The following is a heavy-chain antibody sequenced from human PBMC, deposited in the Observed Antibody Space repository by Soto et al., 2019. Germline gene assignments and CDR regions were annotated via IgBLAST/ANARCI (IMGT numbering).Heavy chain of an antibody. CDR2: INHSGST. Sequence: SETLSLTCAVYGGSLSGYYWNWIRQPPGKGLEWIGEINHSGSTNYNPSLKGRVTISVDTSKSQFSLKLDSVTAADTAVYYCSRGRTAYWGQGTLVTVSS. D-gene: IGHD2-8*02. CDR1: GGSLSGYY. J-gene: IGHJ1*01. V-gene: IGHV4-34*01. CDR3: SRGRTAY.